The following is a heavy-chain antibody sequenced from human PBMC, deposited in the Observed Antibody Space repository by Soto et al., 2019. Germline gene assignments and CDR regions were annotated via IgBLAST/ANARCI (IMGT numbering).Heavy chain of an antibody. V-gene: IGHV3-43*01. Sequence: GGSLRLSCAASGFTFDDYTMHWVRQAPGKGLEWVSLISWDGGSTYYADSVKGRFTISRDNSKNSLYLQMNSLRTEDTALYYCAKDRYYGSGSYYHYYYGMDVWGQGTTVTVSS. D-gene: IGHD3-10*01. CDR3: AKDRYYGSGSYYHYYYGMDV. J-gene: IGHJ6*02. CDR2: ISWDGGST. CDR1: GFTFDDYT.